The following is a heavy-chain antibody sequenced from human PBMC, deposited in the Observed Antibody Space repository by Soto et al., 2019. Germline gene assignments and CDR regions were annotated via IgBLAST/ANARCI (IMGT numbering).Heavy chain of an antibody. V-gene: IGHV1-69*12. CDR1: GGTFSNSA. CDR3: ARDKDRQQLGGNYYYILDV. J-gene: IGHJ6*02. CDR2: IMPIFRTP. Sequence: QVQLEQSGAEVKKPGSSVKVSCKASGGTFSNSAISWVRQAPGQGLEWMGGIMPIFRTPDYAQKFQGRGTITADESTSTVYMELSGLKSDDTAVYYCARDKDRQQLGGNYYYILDVWGQGTTVTVSS. D-gene: IGHD3-10*01.